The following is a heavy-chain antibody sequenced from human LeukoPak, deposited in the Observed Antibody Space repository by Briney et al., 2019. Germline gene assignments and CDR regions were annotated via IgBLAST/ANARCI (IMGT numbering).Heavy chain of an antibody. V-gene: IGHV3-64*01. CDR3: ARGRGSYYYFDY. CDR2: ISSNGGST. CDR1: GFTFSSYA. J-gene: IGHJ4*02. D-gene: IGHD1-26*01. Sequence: PGGSLRLSCAASGFTFSSYAMHWVRQAPGKGLEYVSAISSNGGSTYYANSVKGRFTISRDNSKNTLYLQMGSLRAEDMAVYYCARGRGSYYYFDYWGQGTLVTVSS.